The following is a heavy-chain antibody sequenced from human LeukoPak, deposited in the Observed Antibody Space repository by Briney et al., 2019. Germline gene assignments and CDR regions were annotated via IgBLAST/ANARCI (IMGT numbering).Heavy chain of an antibody. CDR3: ATAVDPRLVGATTFDY. CDR2: ISAYNGNT. Sequence: ASVKVSCKASGYTFTSYGISWVRQAPGQGLEWMGWISAYNGNTNYAQKLQGRVTMTTDTSTSTAYMELRSLRSDDTAVYYCATAVDPRLVGATTFDYWGQGTLVTVSS. V-gene: IGHV1-18*01. CDR1: GYTFTSYG. J-gene: IGHJ4*02. D-gene: IGHD1-26*01.